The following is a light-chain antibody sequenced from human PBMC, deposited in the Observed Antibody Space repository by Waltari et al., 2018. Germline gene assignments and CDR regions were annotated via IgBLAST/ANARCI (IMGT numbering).Light chain of an antibody. V-gene: IGKV4-1*01. CDR3: QQYYRTIFT. CDR2: WAS. CDR1: NSVLHRSNNKNY. J-gene: IGKJ3*01. Sequence: DIVVTPSPDSLAVSLGKRTNINCKSSNSVLHRSNNKNYLSWYQQQPGQPPKLLIYWASTRESGVPDRFSGSGSGTDFTLTISSLQAEDVAVYYCQQYYRTIFTFGPGTKVDIK.